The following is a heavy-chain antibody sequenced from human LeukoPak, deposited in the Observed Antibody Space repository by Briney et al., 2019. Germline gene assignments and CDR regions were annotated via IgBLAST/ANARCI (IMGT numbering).Heavy chain of an antibody. V-gene: IGHV3-30*03. CDR2: ISYDGSNK. Sequence: PGGSLRLSCAASGFTFSSYGMHWVRQAPGKGLEWVAVISYDGSNKYYADSVKGRFTISRDNSKNTLYLQMNSLRAEDTAVYYCATAGVRGVWGYYYYYMDVWGKGTTVTVSS. CDR1: GFTFSSYG. J-gene: IGHJ6*03. D-gene: IGHD3-10*01. CDR3: ATAGVRGVWGYYYYYMDV.